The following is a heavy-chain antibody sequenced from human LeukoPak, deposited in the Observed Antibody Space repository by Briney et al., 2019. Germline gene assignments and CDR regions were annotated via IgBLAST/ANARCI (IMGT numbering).Heavy chain of an antibody. CDR2: ISAYNGNT. V-gene: IGHV1-18*01. CDR1: GYTFTSYG. J-gene: IGHJ4*02. CDR3: ARDRPGYSGYHPHDY. D-gene: IGHD5-12*01. Sequence: ASVKVSCKASGYTFTSYGISWVRQAPGQGLEWMGWISAYNGNTNYAQKLQGRVTMTTDTSTSTAYMELRSLRSDDTAVYYCARDRPGYSGYHPHDYWGQGTLVTVSS.